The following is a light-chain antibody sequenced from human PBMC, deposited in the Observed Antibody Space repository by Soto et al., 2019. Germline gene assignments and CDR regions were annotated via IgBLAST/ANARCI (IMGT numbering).Light chain of an antibody. CDR1: SSDVGDSNY. Sequence: QSALTQPRSVSGSPGQSVTISCTGTSSDVGDSNYVSWYQQHPGKVPKLIIYRVTGRPSGIPDRFSGSKSGNTASLTISGLQAEDEADYYCCSYAGTYTPWVFGGGTQLTVL. CDR2: RVT. V-gene: IGLV2-11*01. CDR3: CSYAGTYTPWV. J-gene: IGLJ3*02.